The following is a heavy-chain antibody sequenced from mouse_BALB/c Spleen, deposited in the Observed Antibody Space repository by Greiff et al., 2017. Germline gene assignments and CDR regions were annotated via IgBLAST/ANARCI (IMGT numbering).Heavy chain of an antibody. D-gene: IGHD3-1*01. J-gene: IGHJ2*01. Sequence: EVKLQESGPGLVKPSQSLSLTCTVTGYSITSDYAWNWIRQFPGNKLEWMGYISYSGSTSYNPSLKSRISITRDTSKNQFFLQLNSVTTEDTATYYCAGLRDYFDYWGQGTTLTVSS. CDR1: GYSITSDYA. V-gene: IGHV3-2*02. CDR2: ISYSGST. CDR3: AGLRDYFDY.